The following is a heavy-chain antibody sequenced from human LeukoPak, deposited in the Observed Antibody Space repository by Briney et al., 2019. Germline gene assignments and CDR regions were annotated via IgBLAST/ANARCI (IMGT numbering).Heavy chain of an antibody. CDR1: GLTFGTYA. V-gene: IGHV3-43*02. CDR2: ITGEGDIT. CDR3: AKDNPSGEYVFDS. J-gene: IGHJ4*02. D-gene: IGHD4-17*01. Sequence: GGSLRLSCAASGLTFGTYAMSWVRQPPGKGLEWLSLITGEGDITYHADSVKGRFAISRDNNENSLYLQMNSLRTEDTALYYCAKDNPSGEYVFDSWGQGPLVIVS.